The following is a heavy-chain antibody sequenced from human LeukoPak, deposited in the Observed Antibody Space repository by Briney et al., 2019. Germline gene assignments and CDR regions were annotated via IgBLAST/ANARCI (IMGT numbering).Heavy chain of an antibody. Sequence: SETLSLTCNVSGGSIGGHYWSWIRQTAGKGVEWIGRIYTSGNTHYNPSLRSRVAMSVDTSKNQFSLKLNSVTAADTAMYYCAREESGSYYVTGWYFDLRGRGTLVTVSS. CDR2: IYTSGNT. CDR1: GGSIGGHY. CDR3: AREESGSYYVTGWYFDL. V-gene: IGHV4-4*07. D-gene: IGHD1-26*01. J-gene: IGHJ2*01.